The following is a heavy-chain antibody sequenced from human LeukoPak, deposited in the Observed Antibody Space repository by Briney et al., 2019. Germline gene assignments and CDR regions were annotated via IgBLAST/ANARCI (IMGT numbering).Heavy chain of an antibody. V-gene: IGHV1-2*02. D-gene: IGHD2-2*02. CDR1: GYTFTGYY. J-gene: IGHJ4*02. Sequence: ASVKVSCKASGYTFTGYYMHWVRQAPGQGLEWMGWIYTNSGGTNYAQKLQGRVTMTRDTSISTAYMELSRLRSDDTAVYYCAILPDCSSTSCYTVDYWGQGTPVTVSS. CDR3: AILPDCSSTSCYTVDY. CDR2: IYTNSGGT.